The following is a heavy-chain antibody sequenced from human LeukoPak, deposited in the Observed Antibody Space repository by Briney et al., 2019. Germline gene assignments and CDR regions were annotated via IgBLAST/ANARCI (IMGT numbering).Heavy chain of an antibody. D-gene: IGHD3-22*01. V-gene: IGHV3-53*04. CDR2: IYSGGST. Sequence: AGGSLRLSCAASGFTFSSYAMSWVRQAPGKGLEWVSVIYSGGSTYYADSVKGRFTISRHNSKNTLYLQMNSLRAEDTAVYYCVQNYYDNRDFDYWGQGTLVTVSS. CDR1: GFTFSSYA. CDR3: VQNYYDNRDFDY. J-gene: IGHJ4*02.